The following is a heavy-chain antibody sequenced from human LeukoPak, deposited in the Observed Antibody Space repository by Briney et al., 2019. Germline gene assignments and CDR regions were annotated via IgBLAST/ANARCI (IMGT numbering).Heavy chain of an antibody. CDR3: ARDRGAAAVPLDY. Sequence: GGSLRLSCAASGFTFSSYSMNWVRQAPGKGLEWVSSISSSSSYIYYADSVKGRFTISRDNAKNSLYLQMNSLRAEDTAVYYCARDRGAAAVPLDYWGQGTLDTVSS. CDR2: ISSSSSYI. CDR1: GFTFSSYS. V-gene: IGHV3-21*01. J-gene: IGHJ4*02. D-gene: IGHD6-13*01.